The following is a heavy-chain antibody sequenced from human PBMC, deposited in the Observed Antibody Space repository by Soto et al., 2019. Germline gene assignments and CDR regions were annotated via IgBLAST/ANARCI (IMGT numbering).Heavy chain of an antibody. CDR2: IFYSGST. Sequence: QVQLQESGPGLVKPSQTLSLTCTVSGGSISSGDYYWSWIRQPPGKGLEWIGYIFYSGSTYYNPSLKRRVTIAVDTSKNQFSLKLSSVTAADTAVYYCARTNVMTTGGGADYWGQGTLVTVSS. CDR3: ARTNVMTTGGGADY. V-gene: IGHV4-30-4*01. CDR1: GGSISSGDYY. D-gene: IGHD4-17*01. J-gene: IGHJ4*02.